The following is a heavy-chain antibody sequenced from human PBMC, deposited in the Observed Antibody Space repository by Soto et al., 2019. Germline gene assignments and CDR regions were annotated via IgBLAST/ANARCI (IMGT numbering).Heavy chain of an antibody. V-gene: IGHV4-59*01. CDR3: ARGRIPMDV. J-gene: IGHJ6*03. D-gene: IGHD2-21*01. Sequence: QVQLQESGPGLVKPSETLSLTCTVSGGSISSYYWSWIRQPPGKGLEWIGYIYYSGSTNYNPSLKSRVTISVDTSKNQFSLKLSSVTAADTAVYYCARGRIPMDVWGKGTTVTVSS. CDR1: GGSISSYY. CDR2: IYYSGST.